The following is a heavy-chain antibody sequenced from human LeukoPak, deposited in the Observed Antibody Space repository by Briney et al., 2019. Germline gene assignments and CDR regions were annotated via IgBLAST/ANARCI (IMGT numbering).Heavy chain of an antibody. CDR1: GGSISSGGYS. V-gene: IGHV4-30-2*01. CDR3: ARSIWNDGFDY. J-gene: IGHJ4*02. Sequence: SETLSLTCAVSGGSISSGGYSWSWIRQPPGKGLEWIGYIYHSGSTYYNPSLKSRVTISVDRSKNQFSPKLSSVTAADTAVYYCARSIWNDGFDYWGQGTLVTVSS. CDR2: IYHSGST. D-gene: IGHD1-1*01.